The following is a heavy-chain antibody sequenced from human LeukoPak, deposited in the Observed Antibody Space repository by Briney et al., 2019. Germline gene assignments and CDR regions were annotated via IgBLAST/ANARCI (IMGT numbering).Heavy chain of an antibody. Sequence: PGGSLRLSCAASGFTFSSYGMHWVRQAPGKGLEWVAFIRYDGSNKYYADPVKGRFTISRDNSKNTLYLQMNSLRAEDTAVYYCAKGVGVVRAYYGSGSFFDYWGQGTLVTVSS. CDR3: AKGVGVVRAYYGSGSFFDY. CDR2: IRYDGSNK. J-gene: IGHJ4*02. V-gene: IGHV3-30*02. CDR1: GFTFSSYG. D-gene: IGHD3-10*01.